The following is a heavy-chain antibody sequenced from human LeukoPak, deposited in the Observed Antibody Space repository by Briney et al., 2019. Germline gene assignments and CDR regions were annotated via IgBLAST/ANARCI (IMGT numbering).Heavy chain of an antibody. Sequence: PGGSLRLSCAASGFTFSSYAMSWVRQAPGKGLEWVSAISGSGGSTYYADSVKGRFTISRDNSKNTLYLQMNSLRAEDTAVYYCAKVIAVAGLLGVGDAFDIWGQGTMVTVSS. J-gene: IGHJ3*02. CDR1: GFTFSSYA. V-gene: IGHV3-23*01. CDR2: ISGSGGST. CDR3: AKVIAVAGLLGVGDAFDI. D-gene: IGHD6-19*01.